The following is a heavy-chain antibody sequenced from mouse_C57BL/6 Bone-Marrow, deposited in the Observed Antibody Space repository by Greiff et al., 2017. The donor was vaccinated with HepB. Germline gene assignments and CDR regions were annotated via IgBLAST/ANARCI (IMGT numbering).Heavy chain of an antibody. CDR1: GFNIKDDY. CDR2: IDPEYGDP. J-gene: IGHJ4*01. D-gene: IGHD2-10*01. Sequence: VQLQQSGAELVRPGASVTLSCTASGFNIKDDYMHWVKQRPEQGLAWIGWIDPEYGDPEYASKFQGKATITADTSSNTAYLQLSSLTSEDTAVYYCTTAGLRWYRGAMDYWGQGTSVTVSS. V-gene: IGHV14-4*01. CDR3: TTAGLRWYRGAMDY.